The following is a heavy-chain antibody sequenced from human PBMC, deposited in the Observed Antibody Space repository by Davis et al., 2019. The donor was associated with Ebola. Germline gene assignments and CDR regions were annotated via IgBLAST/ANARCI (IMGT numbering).Heavy chain of an antibody. CDR3: ARYSAYYFVY. CDR2: IYYTGRT. V-gene: IGHV4-59*01. D-gene: IGHD1-26*01. J-gene: IGHJ4*02. CDR1: GGSISSYY. Sequence: SETLSPTCNVPGGSISSYYWSWIRQLPGKGLEWIGYIYYTGRTSYNPSLKSRVTMSVDTSKNQFSLKLNSVTAADTAVYYCARYSAYYFVYWGQGTLVTVSS.